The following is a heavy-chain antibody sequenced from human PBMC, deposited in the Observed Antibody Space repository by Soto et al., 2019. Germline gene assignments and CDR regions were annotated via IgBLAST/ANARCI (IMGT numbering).Heavy chain of an antibody. CDR2: IYYSGST. CDR3: ATYGSGSYKPTTFDY. V-gene: IGHV4-31*03. D-gene: IGHD3-10*01. J-gene: IGHJ4*02. Sequence: QVQLQESGPGLVKPSQTLSLTCTVSGGSISNGNYYWSWIRQHPGKGLEWIGYIYYSGSTYYNPSLKSRVTISVDTSKNQFSLKLSSVTAADTAVYYCATYGSGSYKPTTFDYWGQGTLVTVSS. CDR1: GGSISNGNYY.